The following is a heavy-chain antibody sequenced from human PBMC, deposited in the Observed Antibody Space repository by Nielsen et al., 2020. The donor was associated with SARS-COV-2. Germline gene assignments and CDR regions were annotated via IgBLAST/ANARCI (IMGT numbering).Heavy chain of an antibody. Sequence: GESLKISCAASGFTFSSYSMNWVRQAPGKGLEWVSSISSSSSYIYYADSVKGRFTISRDNAKNSLYLQMNSLRAEDTAVYYCARDRAGITAMACDYWGQGTLVTVSS. CDR3: ARDRAGITAMACDY. J-gene: IGHJ4*02. V-gene: IGHV3-21*01. D-gene: IGHD5-18*01. CDR2: ISSSSSYI. CDR1: GFTFSSYS.